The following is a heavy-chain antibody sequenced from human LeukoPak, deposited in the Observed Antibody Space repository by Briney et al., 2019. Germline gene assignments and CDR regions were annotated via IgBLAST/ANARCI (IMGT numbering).Heavy chain of an antibody. Sequence: ASVKVSCKASGYTFTGYYMHWVRQAPGQGLEWMGWINPNSGGTNYAQKFQGRVTMTRDTSISTAYMELSRLRSDDTAVYYRARDQIAARPEGWFDPWGQGTLVTVSS. D-gene: IGHD6-6*01. CDR2: INPNSGGT. V-gene: IGHV1-2*02. J-gene: IGHJ5*02. CDR1: GYTFTGYY. CDR3: ARDQIAARPEGWFDP.